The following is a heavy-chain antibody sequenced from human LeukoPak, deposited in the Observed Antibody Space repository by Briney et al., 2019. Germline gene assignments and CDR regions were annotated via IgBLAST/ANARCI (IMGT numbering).Heavy chain of an antibody. J-gene: IGHJ3*02. D-gene: IGHD2-15*01. V-gene: IGHV1-69*13. CDR3: AAYCSGGSCYSHDAFDI. CDR1: GGTFSSYA. Sequence: ASVKVSCKASGGTFSSYAISWVRQAPGQGLEWMGGIIPIFGTASYAQKFQGRVTITADESTSTAYMELSSLRSEDTAVYYCAAYCSGGSCYSHDAFDIWGQGTMVTVSS. CDR2: IIPIFGTA.